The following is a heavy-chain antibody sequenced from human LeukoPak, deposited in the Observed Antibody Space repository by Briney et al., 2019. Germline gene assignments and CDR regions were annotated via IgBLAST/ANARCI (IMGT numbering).Heavy chain of an antibody. Sequence: GGSLRLSCVASGFTFSSYSMNWIRQAPGKGPEWVAYINYTSSSTYYADSVKGRFTISRDDAKNSLYLQMNSLRAEDTAVYYCAGRSVVTHYWGQGTLVTVSS. J-gene: IGHJ4*02. D-gene: IGHD4-23*01. CDR1: GFTFSSYS. CDR3: AGRSVVTHY. V-gene: IGHV3-48*04. CDR2: INYTSSST.